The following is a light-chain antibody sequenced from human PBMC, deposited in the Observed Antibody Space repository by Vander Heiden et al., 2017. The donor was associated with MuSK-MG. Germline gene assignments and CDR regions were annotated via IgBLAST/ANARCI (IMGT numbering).Light chain of an antibody. CDR3: SSYSDTGTPVI. CDR2: DVI. J-gene: IGLJ2*01. V-gene: IGLV2-14*03. CDR1: TSDFGDYNF. Sequence: QSALTQPASVSGSPGQSITISWTGTTSDFGDYNFVSWYQQHPGRAPRLIIFDVIQRPSGLSDRFSASKSGYTASLTISGLLAEDEAHYYCSSYSDTGTPVIFGGGTKLTVL.